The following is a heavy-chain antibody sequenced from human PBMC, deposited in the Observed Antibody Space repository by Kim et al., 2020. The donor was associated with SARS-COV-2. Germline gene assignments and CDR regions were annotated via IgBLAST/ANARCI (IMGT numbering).Heavy chain of an antibody. CDR1: GGTFSSYA. CDR3: ARSYNFGDYYYGMDV. Sequence: SVKVSCKASGGTFSSYAISWVRQAPGQGLEWMGGVIPIFGTANYAQKFQGRVTITADESTSTAYMELSSLRSEDTAVYYCARSYNFGDYYYGMDVWGQGTTVTVSS. CDR2: VIPIFGTA. J-gene: IGHJ6*02. V-gene: IGHV1-69*13. D-gene: IGHD1-1*01.